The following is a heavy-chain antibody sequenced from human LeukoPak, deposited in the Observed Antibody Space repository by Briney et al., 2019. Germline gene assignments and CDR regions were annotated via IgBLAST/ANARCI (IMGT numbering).Heavy chain of an antibody. D-gene: IGHD4-11*01. Sequence: PSETLSLTCTVSGGSISSYYWSWIRQPPGKGLEWIGYIYYSGSTNYNPSLKSRVTISVDTSKNQFSLKLSSVTAADTAVYYCASSYSNSAPIFGYWGQGTLVTVSS. V-gene: IGHV4-59*01. CDR2: IYYSGST. J-gene: IGHJ4*02. CDR1: GGSISSYY. CDR3: ASSYSNSAPIFGY.